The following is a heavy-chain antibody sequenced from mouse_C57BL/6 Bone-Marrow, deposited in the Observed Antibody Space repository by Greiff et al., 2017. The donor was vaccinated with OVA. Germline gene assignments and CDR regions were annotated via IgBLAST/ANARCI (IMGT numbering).Heavy chain of an antibody. CDR3: TRDPPLGSTYYYAMDY. CDR1: GFTFSSYA. Sequence: EVKLMESGEGLVKPGGSLKLSCAASGFTFSSYAMSWVRQTPEKRLEWVAYISSGGDYIYYADTVKGRFTISRDNARNTRYLQMSSLKSEDTAMYYCTRDPPLGSTYYYAMDYWGQGTSVTVSS. D-gene: IGHD1-1*01. J-gene: IGHJ4*01. CDR2: ISSGGDYI. V-gene: IGHV5-9-1*02.